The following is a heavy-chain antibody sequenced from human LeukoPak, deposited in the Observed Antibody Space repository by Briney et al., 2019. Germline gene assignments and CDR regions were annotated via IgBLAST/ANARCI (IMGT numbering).Heavy chain of an antibody. Sequence: SVKVSFKASGGTFSSYAISWVRQAPGQGLEWMGGIIPIFGTANYAQKFQGRVTITTDESTSTAYMELSSLRSEDTAVYYCARGPLTYYYDSSGYFRSGQYYYYMDVWGKGTTVTVSS. D-gene: IGHD3-22*01. J-gene: IGHJ6*03. V-gene: IGHV1-69*05. CDR2: IIPIFGTA. CDR1: GGTFSSYA. CDR3: ARGPLTYYYDSSGYFRSGQYYYYMDV.